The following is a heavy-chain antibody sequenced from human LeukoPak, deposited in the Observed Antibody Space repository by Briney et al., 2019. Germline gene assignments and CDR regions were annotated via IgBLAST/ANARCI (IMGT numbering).Heavy chain of an antibody. J-gene: IGHJ4*02. V-gene: IGHV1-18*04. D-gene: IGHD2-15*01. CDR1: GYTFTSYG. Sequence: ASVKVSCKASGYTFTSYGISWVRQAPGQGLEWMGWISAYNGNTNYAQKLQGRVTMTTDTPTSTAYMELRSLSSDDTAVYYCARILRGYCSGGSCYDFDYWGQGTLVTVPS. CDR3: ARILRGYCSGGSCYDFDY. CDR2: ISAYNGNT.